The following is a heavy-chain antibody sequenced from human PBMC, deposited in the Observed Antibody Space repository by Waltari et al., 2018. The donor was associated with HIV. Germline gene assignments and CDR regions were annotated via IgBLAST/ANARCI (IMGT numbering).Heavy chain of an antibody. V-gene: IGHV3-66*01. Sequence: EVQLVESGGGLVQPGGSLRLSCAASGFTVSSNYMSWVRQAPGKGLGWVSVIYSCGSRYYADAVKGRFTISIDNSKNTLYRQMNSLRAEDTAVYYCASIAYCGGDCYPRGMDVWGQGTTVTVSS. D-gene: IGHD2-21*02. CDR1: GFTVSSNY. CDR2: IYSCGSR. CDR3: ASIAYCGGDCYPRGMDV. J-gene: IGHJ6*02.